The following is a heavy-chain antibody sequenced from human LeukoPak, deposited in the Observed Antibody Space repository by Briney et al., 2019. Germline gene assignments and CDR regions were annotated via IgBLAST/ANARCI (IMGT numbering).Heavy chain of an antibody. CDR3: ARLCRCSSTSCYSVCAFDI. J-gene: IGHJ3*02. CDR1: GYTFTGYY. CDR2: INPNSGGT. Sequence: GASVKVSCKASGYTFTGYYMHWVRQAPGQGLEWMGWINPNSGGTNYAQKFQGRVTMTRDTSISTAYMELSSLRSEDTAVYYCARLCRCSSTSCYSVCAFDIWGQGTMVTVSS. V-gene: IGHV1-2*02. D-gene: IGHD2-2*01.